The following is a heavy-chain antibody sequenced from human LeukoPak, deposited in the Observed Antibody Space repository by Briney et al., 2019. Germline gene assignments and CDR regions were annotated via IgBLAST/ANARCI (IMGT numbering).Heavy chain of an antibody. CDR2: INHSGST. D-gene: IGHD2-15*01. CDR3: ARPYCSGGNCYLHDAFDI. Sequence: PSETLSLTCAVYGGSFSGYYWSWIRQPPGKGLEWIGEINHSGSTNYNPSLKSRVTISVDTSKNQFSLKLSSVTAADTAVYYCARPYCSGGNCYLHDAFDIWGQGTMVTVSS. V-gene: IGHV4-34*01. J-gene: IGHJ3*02. CDR1: GGSFSGYY.